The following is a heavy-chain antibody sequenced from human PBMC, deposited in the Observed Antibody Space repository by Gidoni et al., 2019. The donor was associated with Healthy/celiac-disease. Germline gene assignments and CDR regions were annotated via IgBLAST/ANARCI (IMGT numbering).Heavy chain of an antibody. CDR1: GFHCSDYY. CDR2: ISSRSSYT. Sequence: QLVESGGGLVKPGGTLRLSCAASGFHCSDYYMRWIRQAPGKGLELVSYISSRSSYTNYADAVKGRFTISRDNAKNSLYLQMNSLRAEDTAVYYCARPEGYYYYYMDVWGKGTTVTVSS. J-gene: IGHJ6*03. V-gene: IGHV3-11*05. CDR3: ARPEGYYYYYMDV.